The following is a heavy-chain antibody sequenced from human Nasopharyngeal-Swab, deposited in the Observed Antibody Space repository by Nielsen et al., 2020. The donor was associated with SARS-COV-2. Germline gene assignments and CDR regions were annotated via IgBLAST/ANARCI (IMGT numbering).Heavy chain of an antibody. CDR1: GFTFSTYS. V-gene: IGHV3-21*01. CDR2: IITSRSYT. CDR3: ARVFNRVSEIAAADPNIYYYYGMDV. D-gene: IGHD6-13*01. Sequence: GGPLRRSWAASGFTFSTYSMTWVRQAPGKGLERVSSIITSRSYTYYADSVKGRFTTSRDNAKNSLYLQMNSLRAEDTAVYYCARVFNRVSEIAAADPNIYYYYGMDVWGQGTTVTVSS. J-gene: IGHJ6*02.